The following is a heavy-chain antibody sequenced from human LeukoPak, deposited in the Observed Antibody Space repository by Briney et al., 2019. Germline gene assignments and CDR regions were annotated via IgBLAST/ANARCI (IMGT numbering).Heavy chain of an antibody. CDR3: TTAVGRNTIALDY. V-gene: IGHV3-15*01. J-gene: IGHJ4*02. CDR2: IKSKTDGGTT. CDR1: RFTFSKAL. Sequence: GWALRLSCAASRFTFSKALMSEVRPAPRRGGTGVGRIKSKTDGGTTDYAAPVKGRFTISRDDSKNTLYLQMNSLQTDDTAVYYCTTAVGRNTIALDYWGQGTLVTVSS. D-gene: IGHD3-10*01.